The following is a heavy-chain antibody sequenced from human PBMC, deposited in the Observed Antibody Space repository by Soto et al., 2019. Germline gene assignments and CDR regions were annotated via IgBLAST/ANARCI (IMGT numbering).Heavy chain of an antibody. CDR3: ATLDLGELSFAY. Sequence: ALVKVSCKVSGYTLTELSMHWVRQAPGKGLEWMGGFDPEDGETIYAQKFQGRVTMTEDTSTDTAYMELSSLRSEDTAVYYCATLDLGELSFAYWGQGTLLTVSS. V-gene: IGHV1-24*01. CDR1: GYTLTELS. CDR2: FDPEDGET. D-gene: IGHD3-16*02. J-gene: IGHJ4*02.